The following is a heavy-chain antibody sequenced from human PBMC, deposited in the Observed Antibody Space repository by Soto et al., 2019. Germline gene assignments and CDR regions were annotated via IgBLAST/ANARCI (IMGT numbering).Heavy chain of an antibody. CDR2: VIPLFSTT. CDR3: VPRQPSTRVCRPGVDV. J-gene: IGHJ6*02. V-gene: IGHV1-69*01. Sequence: QVQVVQSGAEVKKPGSSVKVSCKTSGDTFSRYALSWVRQAPGQGLEWMGGVIPLFSTTNYAQKLQGRLTRNADESTNTAFMELINLISDDTPVCFCVPRQPSTRVCRPGVDVWRQEITVTVSS. CDR1: GDTFSRYA. D-gene: IGHD6-6*01.